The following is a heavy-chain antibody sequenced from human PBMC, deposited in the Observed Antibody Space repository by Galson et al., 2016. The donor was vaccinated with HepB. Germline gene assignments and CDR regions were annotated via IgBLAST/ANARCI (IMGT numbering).Heavy chain of an antibody. CDR1: GGSVSGPYYY. Sequence: SETLSLTCNVSGGSVSGPYYYWSWIRQPPGKGLEWIGFNYNNDNTNYNPSLKSRVTISLDTSARQFSLILRSVTAADTAIYYCARFTELLGYFGMDVWGQGTTVIVSS. J-gene: IGHJ6*02. CDR3: ARFTELLGYFGMDV. CDR2: NYNNDNT. D-gene: IGHD1-26*01. V-gene: IGHV4-61*01.